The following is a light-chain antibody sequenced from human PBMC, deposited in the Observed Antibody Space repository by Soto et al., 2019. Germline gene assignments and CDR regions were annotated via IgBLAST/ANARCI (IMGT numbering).Light chain of an antibody. V-gene: IGLV2-14*01. Sequence: VLTQPASVSGSPGQSITISCTGTSSDVGGYNYVSWYQQHPGKAPKLMIYDVSNRPSGVSNRFSGSKSGNTASLTISGLQAEDEADYYCNSYTTSSTYVFGTGTKVTV. J-gene: IGLJ1*01. CDR3: NSYTTSSTYV. CDR1: SSDVGGYNY. CDR2: DVS.